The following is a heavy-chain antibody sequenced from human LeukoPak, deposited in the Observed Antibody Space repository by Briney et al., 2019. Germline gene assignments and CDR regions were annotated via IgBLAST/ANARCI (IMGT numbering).Heavy chain of an antibody. Sequence: GGSLRLSCATSGFTLSNYWMSWLRQAPGKGLVRVSVIYSGGSTYYADSVKGRFTISRDNSKNTLYLQMNSLRAEDTAVYYCARELPTRTTMIVSEWGQGTLVTVSS. J-gene: IGHJ4*02. CDR1: GFTLSNYW. D-gene: IGHD3-22*01. CDR3: ARELPTRTTMIVSE. CDR2: IYSGGST. V-gene: IGHV3-66*01.